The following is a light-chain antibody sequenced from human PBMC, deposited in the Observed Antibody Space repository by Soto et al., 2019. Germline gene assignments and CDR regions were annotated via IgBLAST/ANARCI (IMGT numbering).Light chain of an antibody. CDR3: QQYGTSEII. Sequence: DIQLTQSPSFLSASVGDRVTITCRASQGISSYLAWYQQKPGKAPKLLIYAASSLQSGVPSRFSGSGSGTDFTLTISRLEPEDFSVFYCQQYGTSEIIFGQGTRLEIK. J-gene: IGKJ5*01. V-gene: IGKV1-9*01. CDR1: QGISSY. CDR2: AAS.